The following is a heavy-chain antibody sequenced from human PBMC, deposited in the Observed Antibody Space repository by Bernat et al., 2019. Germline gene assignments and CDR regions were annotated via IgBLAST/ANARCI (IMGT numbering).Heavy chain of an antibody. CDR2: INAGNGNT. V-gene: IGHV1-3*01. CDR3: ARDISPSSGWYADYYYYYGMDV. Sequence: QVQLVQSGAEVKKPGASVKVSCKASGYTFTSYAMHWVRQATGQRLEWMGWINAGNGNTKYSQKFQGRVTITRDTSASTAYMELSSLRSEDTAVYYCARDISPSSGWYADYYYYYGMDVWGQGTTITVSS. CDR1: GYTFTSYA. J-gene: IGHJ6*02. D-gene: IGHD6-19*01.